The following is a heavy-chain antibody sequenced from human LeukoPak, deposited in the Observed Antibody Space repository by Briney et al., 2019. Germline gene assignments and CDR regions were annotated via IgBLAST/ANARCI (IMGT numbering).Heavy chain of an antibody. J-gene: IGHJ4*02. V-gene: IGHV3-74*01. CDR1: GLTLSSFW. CDR2: IDGDGSAT. CDR3: ATVFDY. Sequence: GGPLRLSCAASGLTLSSFWMHWVRQAPGKGLEWVSRIDGDGSATSYADSVKGRFTISSDTAKSTVYLQMNSLRAEDTAVNYCATVFDYWGQGTLVTVSS.